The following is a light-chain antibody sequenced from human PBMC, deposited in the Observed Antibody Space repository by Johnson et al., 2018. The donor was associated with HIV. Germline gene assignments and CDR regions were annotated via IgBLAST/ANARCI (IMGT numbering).Light chain of an antibody. CDR2: ENN. Sequence: QSVLTQPPSVSAAPGQKVTISCSGSNSNIGNNYVSWYQHLPGTGPKLLIYENNKRPSGIPDRFSGSKSGTAATLGITGLQTGDEADYYCGTLDSRLSAYVFGSVTKVTVL. CDR1: NSNIGNNY. J-gene: IGLJ1*01. CDR3: GTLDSRLSAYV. V-gene: IGLV1-51*02.